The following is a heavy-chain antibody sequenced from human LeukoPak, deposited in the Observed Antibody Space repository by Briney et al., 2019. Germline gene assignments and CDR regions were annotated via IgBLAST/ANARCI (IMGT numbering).Heavy chain of an antibody. V-gene: IGHV1-69*05. CDR3: AKSPTDSGGYDGCRSG. CDR2: IIPIFGTA. D-gene: IGHD3-22*01. J-gene: IGHJ4*02. Sequence: SVKVSCKASGGTFISYAISWVRQAPGQGLEWMGGIIPIFGTANYAQKFQGRVTITTDESTSTAYTEPSSLSSEDPAVYYSAKSPTDSGGYDGCRSGWGQGTLVTVSS. CDR1: GGTFISYA.